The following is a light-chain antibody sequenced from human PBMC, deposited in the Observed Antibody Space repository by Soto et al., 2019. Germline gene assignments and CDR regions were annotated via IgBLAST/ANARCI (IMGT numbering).Light chain of an antibody. CDR3: GSYTSSSTVV. J-gene: IGLJ2*01. CDR2: DVS. CDR1: SSDVGFYNY. V-gene: IGLV2-14*01. Sequence: QSVLTQPASVSGSPGQSITISCTGTSSDVGFYNYVSWYQQHPGKAPKLIIYDVSNRPSGVSNRFSGSKSGNTASLTISGLQADDAADYYCGSYTSSSTVVFGGGTQLTVL.